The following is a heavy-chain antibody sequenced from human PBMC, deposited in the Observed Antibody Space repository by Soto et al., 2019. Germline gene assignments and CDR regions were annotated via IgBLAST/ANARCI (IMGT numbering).Heavy chain of an antibody. CDR2: INPSGSST. V-gene: IGHV1-46*01. CDR3: AVGVSGPFDY. D-gene: IGHD2-21*01. J-gene: IGHJ4*02. Sequence: GAVMVSCKACGYTFTSYYMLWVRQAPGQGLEWMGIINPSGSSTSDARNSQGRVTMTSDTSTSTVYMELSSLRSEDTAVYYGAVGVSGPFDYWGQGTLVTVSS. CDR1: GYTFTSYY.